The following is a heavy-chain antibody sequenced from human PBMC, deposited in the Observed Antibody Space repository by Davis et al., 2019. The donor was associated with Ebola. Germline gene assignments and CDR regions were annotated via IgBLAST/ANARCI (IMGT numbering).Heavy chain of an antibody. CDR3: AKDTSNIWFDI. CDR2: LGTSADT. V-gene: IGHV3-23*01. CDR1: GFTFKNYG. J-gene: IGHJ3*02. D-gene: IGHD1-26*01. Sequence: GESLKISCVASGFTFKNYGMNWVRQAPGKGLEWVSTLGTSADTYYADSVKGRFTISRDNSKNTLYLQMNGLRVEDTAIYYCAKDTSNIWFDIWGQGTMVTVSS.